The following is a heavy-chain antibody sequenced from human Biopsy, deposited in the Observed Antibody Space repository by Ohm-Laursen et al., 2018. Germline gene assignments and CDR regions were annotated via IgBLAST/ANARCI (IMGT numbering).Heavy chain of an antibody. J-gene: IGHJ4*02. Sequence: SETLSLTCTVPGGSIGSFFWSWIRQPPGKGLEWIGYIYYSGSTNYNPSLRSRVTISVDRSKNQFSLELSSVTAADTAVYYCARVGAGAPSIDYFDYWGQGALVTVSS. CDR2: IYYSGST. D-gene: IGHD1-26*01. V-gene: IGHV4-59*01. CDR1: GGSIGSFF. CDR3: ARVGAGAPSIDYFDY.